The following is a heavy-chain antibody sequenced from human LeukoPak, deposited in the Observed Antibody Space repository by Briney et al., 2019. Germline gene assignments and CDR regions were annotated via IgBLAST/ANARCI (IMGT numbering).Heavy chain of an antibody. D-gene: IGHD3-3*01. CDR3: ARFSARFDP. CDR1: GFTFNNYA. Sequence: GGSLRLSCTASGFTFNNYAMSWVRQAPGKGLEWVSSISGGAVSTYYSDSVKGRFTISRDNSKNTLYLQMNSLRAEDTAVYYCARFSARFDPWGQGTLVTVSS. V-gene: IGHV3-23*01. J-gene: IGHJ5*02. CDR2: ISGGAVST.